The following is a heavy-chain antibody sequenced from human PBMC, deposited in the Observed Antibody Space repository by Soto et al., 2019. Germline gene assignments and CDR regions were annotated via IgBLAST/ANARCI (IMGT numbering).Heavy chain of an antibody. CDR3: AAGGGLPRYY. CDR1: GGSISSGGYS. CDR2: IYHSGST. V-gene: IGHV4-30-2*01. D-gene: IGHD5-12*01. Sequence: QLQLQESGSGLVKPSQTLSLTCAVSGGSISSGGYSWSWIRQPPGKGLEWIGYIYHSGSTYYNPSLKSRVTMTVARSKNQSSLKLSSVTAADTAVYYCAAGGGLPRYYWGQGTLVTVSS. J-gene: IGHJ4*02.